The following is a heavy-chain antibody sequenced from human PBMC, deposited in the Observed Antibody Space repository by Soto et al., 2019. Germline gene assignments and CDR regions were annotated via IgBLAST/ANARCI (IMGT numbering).Heavy chain of an antibody. J-gene: IGHJ4*02. CDR1: GFTFSSYA. Sequence: EVQLLESGGGLVQPGGSLRLSCAASGFTFSSYAMNWVRQAPGRGLEWVSTISGSGGSTYYADSVKGRFTISRDNSKNTLYLQMNSLTAEDTVVYYCAKGLYSSGYYFDYWGQGTLVTVSS. CDR3: AKGLYSSGYYFDY. CDR2: ISGSGGST. V-gene: IGHV3-23*01. D-gene: IGHD6-19*01.